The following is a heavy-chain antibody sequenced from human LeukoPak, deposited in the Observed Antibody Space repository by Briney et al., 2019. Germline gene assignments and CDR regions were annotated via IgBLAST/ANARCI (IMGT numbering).Heavy chain of an antibody. V-gene: IGHV4-59*01. CDR2: IYYSGST. J-gene: IGHJ4*01. D-gene: IGHD6-19*01. CDR3: ARAEHRGYSSGWYFDY. CDR1: GGSISSNY. Sequence: SETLSLTCTVSGGSISSNYWSWIRQPPGKGLEWIGYIYYSGSTNYNPSLKSRVTISVDTSKNQFSLKLSSVTAADTAVYYCARAEHRGYSSGWYFDYWGQGTLVTVSS.